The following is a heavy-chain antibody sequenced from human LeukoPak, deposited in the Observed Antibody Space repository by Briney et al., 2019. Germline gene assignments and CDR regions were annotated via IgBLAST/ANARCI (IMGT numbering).Heavy chain of an antibody. D-gene: IGHD3-10*01. V-gene: IGHV3-23*01. CDR3: AKVGSVAWSYGSDSY. CDR2: ISGSGGST. J-gene: IGHJ4*02. Sequence: GGSLRLSCAASGFTFSSYAMSWVRQVPGRGLEWVSAISGSGGSTYYADSVKGRFTISRDSSKNTLYLQMNSLRAEDSAVYYCAKVGSVAWSYGSDSYWGQGTLVTVYS. CDR1: GFTFSSYA.